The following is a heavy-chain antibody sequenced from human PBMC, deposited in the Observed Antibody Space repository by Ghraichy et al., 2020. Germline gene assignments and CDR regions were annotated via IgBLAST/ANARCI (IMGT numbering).Heavy chain of an antibody. Sequence: SCAASVLTFSNDPMNWVRQAPGKGLEWVSYISADSGAIYYADSVKGRFTISRDNAQNSLYLQMNSLRDEDTAVYYCARQRRARSSGWDWGQGTLVTVSS. J-gene: IGHJ1*01. D-gene: IGHD3-22*01. CDR3: ARQRRARSSGWD. CDR2: ISADSGAI. CDR1: VLTFSNDP. V-gene: IGHV3-48*02.